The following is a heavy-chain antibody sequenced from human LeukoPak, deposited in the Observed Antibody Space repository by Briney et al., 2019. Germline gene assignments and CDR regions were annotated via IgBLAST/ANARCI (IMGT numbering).Heavy chain of an antibody. Sequence: PSETLSLTCTVSGGSISSYYWTWIRQPPGKALEWIGSIYYSGRTSYTPSLKRRVTMSVDTSKNQFSLKLSSVTAADTAVYYCARDGNPWNLDVWGGGTLVTVSS. J-gene: IGHJ2*01. D-gene: IGHD1-14*01. CDR2: IYYSGRT. CDR3: ARDGNPWNLDV. CDR1: GGSISSYY. V-gene: IGHV4-59*01.